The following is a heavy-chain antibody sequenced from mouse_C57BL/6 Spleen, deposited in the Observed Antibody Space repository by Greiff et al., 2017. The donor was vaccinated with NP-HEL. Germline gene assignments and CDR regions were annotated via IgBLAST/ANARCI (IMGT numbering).Heavy chain of an antibody. V-gene: IGHV1-85*01. J-gene: IGHJ3*01. CDR2: IYPRDGST. Sequence: QVHVKQSGPELVKPGASVKLSCKASGYTFTSYDINWVKQRPGQGLEWIGWIYPRDGSTKYNEKFKGKATLTVDTSSSTAYMELHSLTSEDSAVYFCAREDSNYPFAYWGQGTLVTVSA. D-gene: IGHD2-5*01. CDR3: AREDSNYPFAY. CDR1: GYTFTSYD.